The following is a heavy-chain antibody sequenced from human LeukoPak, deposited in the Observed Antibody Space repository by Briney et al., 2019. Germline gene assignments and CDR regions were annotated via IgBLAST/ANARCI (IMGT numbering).Heavy chain of an antibody. D-gene: IGHD6-6*01. CDR1: GFTFSSYG. Sequence: GGSLRLSCAASGFTFSSYGMHWVRQAPGKGLEWVAVISYDGSNKYYAESVKGRFTISRDNSKNTVYLQMNSLRAEDTAVYYCARDRSSSSEGDYYYYYYMDVWGKGTTVTVSS. V-gene: IGHV3-30*03. J-gene: IGHJ6*03. CDR3: ARDRSSSSEGDYYYYYYMDV. CDR2: ISYDGSNK.